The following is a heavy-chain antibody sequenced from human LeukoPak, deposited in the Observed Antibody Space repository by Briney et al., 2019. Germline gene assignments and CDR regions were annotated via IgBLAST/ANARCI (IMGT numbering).Heavy chain of an antibody. CDR2: MNPNSGNT. V-gene: IGHV1-8*01. J-gene: IGHJ3*02. Sequence: ASVKVSCKSSGYTFTNYDINWVRQATGQGLEWMGWMNPNSGNTGYAQKFQGRVTMTRNTAISTAYMELSSLRSEDTAAYYCARVSWELTTDIWGQGTMVTVSS. D-gene: IGHD1-26*01. CDR1: GYTFTNYD. CDR3: ARVSWELTTDI.